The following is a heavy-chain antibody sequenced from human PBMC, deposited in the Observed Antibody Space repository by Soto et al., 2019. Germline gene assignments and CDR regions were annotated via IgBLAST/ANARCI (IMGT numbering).Heavy chain of an antibody. CDR2: IPYEGSNR. CDR3: AKDYGDYNFNYGMDV. J-gene: IGHJ6*02. CDR1: GFRFSAYA. Sequence: GGSLRLSCAASGFRFSAYAMHWVRQAPGKGLEWVAVIPYEGSNRFYADSVKGRFTVSRDNSKNMVYLQMDSLRGEDTAVFYCAKDYGDYNFNYGMDVWGQGTTVTVSS. D-gene: IGHD4-17*01. V-gene: IGHV3-30*18.